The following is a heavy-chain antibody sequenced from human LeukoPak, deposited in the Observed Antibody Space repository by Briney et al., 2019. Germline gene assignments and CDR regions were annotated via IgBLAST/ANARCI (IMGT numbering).Heavy chain of an antibody. D-gene: IGHD6-19*01. CDR1: GFTFSSYG. J-gene: IGHJ4*02. CDR3: AKGAGKAVAGYSFAY. CDR2: ISYDGSNK. V-gene: IGHV3-30*18. Sequence: GGSLRLSCAASGFTFSSYGMHWVRQAPGKGLEWVAVISYDGSNKYYADSVKGRFTISRDNSKNTLYLQMNSLRAEDTAVYYWAKGAGKAVAGYSFAYGGQEPLVTVPS.